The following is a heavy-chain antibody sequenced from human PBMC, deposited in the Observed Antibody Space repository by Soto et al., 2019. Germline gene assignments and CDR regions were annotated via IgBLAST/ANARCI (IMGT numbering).Heavy chain of an antibody. D-gene: IGHD3-3*01. CDR2: IYPGDSET. CDR3: ARGVFGVVENVFAI. Sequence: GESLKISCKGSGYSFTTYWIGWVRQVPGKGLDYMGIIYPGDSETKYSPSFQGRVTISADKSITTAYLQWSSLKASDTAMYYCARGVFGVVENVFAIWGQGTMVTVSS. CDR1: GYSFTTYW. V-gene: IGHV5-51*01. J-gene: IGHJ3*02.